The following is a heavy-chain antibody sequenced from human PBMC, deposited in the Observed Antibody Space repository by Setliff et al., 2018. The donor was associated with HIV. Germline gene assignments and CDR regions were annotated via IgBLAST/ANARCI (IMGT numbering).Heavy chain of an antibody. J-gene: IGHJ4*02. V-gene: IGHV4-34*01. CDR2: INYSGTT. CDR1: GGSFSGNY. D-gene: IGHD2-15*01. Sequence: SETLSLTCAIYGGSFSGNYWSWIRQPPGMGLEWIGEINYSGTTNHNPFLKSRVTISVDTSKKQFSLKLNSVTAADSAIYYCAATYCRGGGRDCPQMYDYWGQGSLVTVSS. CDR3: AATYCRGGGRDCPQMYDY.